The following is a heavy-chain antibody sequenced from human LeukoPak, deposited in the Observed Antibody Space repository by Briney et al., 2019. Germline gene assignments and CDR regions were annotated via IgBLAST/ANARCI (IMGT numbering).Heavy chain of an antibody. D-gene: IGHD1-26*01. CDR1: GFTFSSYA. Sequence: GGSLRLSCAASGFTFSSYAMSWVRQAPGKRLEWVSAISGSGGSTYYADSVKGRFTISRDNSKNTLYLQMNSLRAEDTAVYYCAKVGVGATISYYFDYWGQGTLVTVSS. CDR3: AKVGVGATISYYFDY. J-gene: IGHJ4*02. CDR2: ISGSGGST. V-gene: IGHV3-23*01.